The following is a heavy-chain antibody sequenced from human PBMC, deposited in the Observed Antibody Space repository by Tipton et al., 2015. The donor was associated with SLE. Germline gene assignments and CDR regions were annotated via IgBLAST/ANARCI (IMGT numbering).Heavy chain of an antibody. CDR3: ARGGYGDFEHFQH. Sequence: GSLRLSCAASGFTFSTYWMHWVRQAPGKGLVWVSRISSDGSTTTYADSVKGRFTISRDNAKNTVYLQMNSLRSEDTAVYFCARGGYGDFEHFQHWGQGTLVTVSS. D-gene: IGHD4-17*01. CDR1: GFTFSTYW. CDR2: ISSDGSTT. V-gene: IGHV3-74*01. J-gene: IGHJ1*01.